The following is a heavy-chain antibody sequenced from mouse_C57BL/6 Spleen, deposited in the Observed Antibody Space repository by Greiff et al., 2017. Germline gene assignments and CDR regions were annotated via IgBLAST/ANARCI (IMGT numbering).Heavy chain of an antibody. CDR3: ARYYSLYAMDY. J-gene: IGHJ4*01. CDR1: GYTFTDYY. CDR2: INPNNGGT. D-gene: IGHD2-12*01. Sequence: EVQLQQSGPELVKPGASVKISCKASGYTFTDYYMNWVKQSHGKSLEWIGDINPNNGGTSYNQKFKGKATLTVDKSSSTAYMELRSLTSEDSAVYYCARYYSLYAMDYWGQGTSVTGSS. V-gene: IGHV1-26*01.